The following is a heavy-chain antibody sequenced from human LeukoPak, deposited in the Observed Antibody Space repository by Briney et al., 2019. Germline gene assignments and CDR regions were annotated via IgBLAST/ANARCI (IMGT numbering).Heavy chain of an antibody. CDR2: INHSGST. V-gene: IGHV4-34*01. CDR1: GGSFSGYY. Sequence: SETLSLTCAVYGGSFSGYYWSWIRQPPGKGLEWIGEINHSGSTSYNPSLKSRVTISADTSKNQFSLKLISVTAADTAVYYCASRKLGNDYWGQGTLVTVSS. CDR3: ASRKLGNDY. J-gene: IGHJ4*02. D-gene: IGHD7-27*01.